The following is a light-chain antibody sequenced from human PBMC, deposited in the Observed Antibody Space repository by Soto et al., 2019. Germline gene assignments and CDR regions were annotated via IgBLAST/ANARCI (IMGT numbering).Light chain of an antibody. J-gene: IGKJ3*01. CDR2: AAS. V-gene: IGKV1-27*01. CDR3: QKYSGAPV. Sequence: DIQMTQSPTSLSASVGDRVTITCRASQGIRNYVAWYQQIPGKAPKLLIYAASTLQSGVPSRFSGSGSGHDFTLTITGLQHEDVATYPCQKYSGAPVFGRGTKVEIK. CDR1: QGIRNY.